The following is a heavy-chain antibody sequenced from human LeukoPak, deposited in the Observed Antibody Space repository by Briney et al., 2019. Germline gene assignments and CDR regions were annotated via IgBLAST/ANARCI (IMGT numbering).Heavy chain of an antibody. CDR1: GGSISSYY. D-gene: IGHD2-15*01. CDR2: IYYSGST. Sequence: SETLSLTCTVSGGSISSYYWSWIRQPPGKGLEWIGYIYYSGSTNYNPSLKSRVTISVDTSKNQFSLKLSSVTAADTAVYYCARGDCSGGSCYSRGRWFDPWGQGTLVTVSS. J-gene: IGHJ5*02. V-gene: IGHV4-59*01. CDR3: ARGDCSGGSCYSRGRWFDP.